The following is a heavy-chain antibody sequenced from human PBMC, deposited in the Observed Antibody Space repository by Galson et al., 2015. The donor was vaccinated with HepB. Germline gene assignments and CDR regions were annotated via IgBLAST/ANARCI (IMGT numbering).Heavy chain of an antibody. CDR3: ASQSIMITFGGDGYGMDV. Sequence: SVKVSCKASGGTFSSYAISWVRQAPGQGLEWMGGIIPIFGTANYAQKFQGRVTITADESTSTAYKELSSLRSEDTAVYYCASQSIMITFGGDGYGMDVWGQGTAVTVSS. D-gene: IGHD3-16*01. J-gene: IGHJ6*02. CDR1: GGTFSSYA. V-gene: IGHV1-69*13. CDR2: IIPIFGTA.